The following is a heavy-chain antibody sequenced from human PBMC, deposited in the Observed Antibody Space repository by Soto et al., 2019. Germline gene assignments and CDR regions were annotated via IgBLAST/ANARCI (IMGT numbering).Heavy chain of an antibody. V-gene: IGHV4-4*07. CDR3: ASALLDYGDYYFDN. CDR1: GGSIGSYY. D-gene: IGHD4-17*01. Sequence: QGQLQESGPGLVKPSETLSLTCTVSGGSIGSYYWIWIRQSAGKGLEWIGRIFISGSTNYNPSLESRVTMSVDTSKNQFSLKLSSVTAADTAVYYCASALLDYGDYYFDNWGQGTLVTVYS. CDR2: IFISGST. J-gene: IGHJ4*02.